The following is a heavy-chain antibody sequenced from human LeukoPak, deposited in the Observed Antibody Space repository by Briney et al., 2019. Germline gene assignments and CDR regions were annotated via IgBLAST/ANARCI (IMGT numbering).Heavy chain of an antibody. CDR1: GGTFSSYA. Sequence: GASVKVSCKASGGTFSSYAISWVRQAPGQGLEWMGRIIPILGIANYAQKFQGRVTITADKSTSTVYMELSSLRSEDTAVYYCARGIAAAGPDYWGQGTLVTVSS. J-gene: IGHJ4*02. CDR3: ARGIAAAGPDY. CDR2: IIPILGIA. D-gene: IGHD6-13*01. V-gene: IGHV1-69*04.